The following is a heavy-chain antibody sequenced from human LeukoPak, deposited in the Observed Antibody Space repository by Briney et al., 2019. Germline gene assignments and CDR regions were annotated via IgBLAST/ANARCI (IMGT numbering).Heavy chain of an antibody. CDR1: GFTFSSYW. D-gene: IGHD3-3*01. J-gene: IGHJ4*02. CDR2: IKQDGSEK. Sequence: HPGGSLRLSCAASGFTFSSYWMSWVRQAPGKGLEWVANIKQDGSEKYYVDSVKGRFTISRDNAKNSLYLQMNSLRAEDTAVYYCARDSSPPPLRFLEWPPPFDYWGQGTLVTVSS. CDR3: ARDSSPPPLRFLEWPPPFDY. V-gene: IGHV3-7*01.